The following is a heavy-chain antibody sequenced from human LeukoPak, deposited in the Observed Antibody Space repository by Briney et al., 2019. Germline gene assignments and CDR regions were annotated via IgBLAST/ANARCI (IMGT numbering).Heavy chain of an antibody. D-gene: IGHD2-21*02. CDR2: ISYDGSNK. Sequence: PGRSLRLSCAASGFTFSSYAMHWVRQAPGKGLEWVAVISYDGSNKYYADSVKGRFTISRDNSKNTLYLQMNSLRAEDTAVYYCATQGLAYCGGDCYHFDYWGQGTLVTVSS. CDR3: ATQGLAYCGGDCYHFDY. V-gene: IGHV3-30-3*01. CDR1: GFTFSSYA. J-gene: IGHJ4*02.